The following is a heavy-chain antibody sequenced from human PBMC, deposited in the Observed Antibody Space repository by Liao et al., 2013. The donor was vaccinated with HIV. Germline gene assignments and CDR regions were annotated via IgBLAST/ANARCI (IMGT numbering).Heavy chain of an antibody. CDR1: GNSLSSTSYY. CDR2: IYYSGST. J-gene: IGHJ5*02. V-gene: IGHV4-39*07. D-gene: IGHD2-15*01. Sequence: QLQLQESGPGLVKPSETLSLTCTVSGNSLSSTSYYWGWIRQPPGKGLEWIGNIYYSGSTYFNSSLKSRVTISVDTSRNHFSLNLSSVTAADTALYYCARGYCSGGSCYSGGGFNWFDPWGQGTLVTVSS. CDR3: ARGYCSGGSCYSGGGFNWFDP.